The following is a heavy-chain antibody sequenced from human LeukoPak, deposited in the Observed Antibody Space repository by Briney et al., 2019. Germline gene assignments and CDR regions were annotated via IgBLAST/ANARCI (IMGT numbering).Heavy chain of an antibody. Sequence: SETLSLTCTVSGGSISSSSYYWGWIRQPPGKGLEWIGSIYYSGSTYYNPSLKSRVTISVDTSKNQFSLKLSSVTAADTAVYYCARDRDVLLWFGESPSGAFDIWGQGTMVTVSS. CDR1: GGSISSSSYY. CDR3: ARDRDVLLWFGESPSGAFDI. CDR2: IYYSGST. D-gene: IGHD3-10*01. J-gene: IGHJ3*02. V-gene: IGHV4-39*07.